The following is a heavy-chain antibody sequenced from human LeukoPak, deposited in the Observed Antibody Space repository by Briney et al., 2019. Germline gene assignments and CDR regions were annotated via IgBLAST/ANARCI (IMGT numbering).Heavy chain of an antibody. CDR3: ARSPGFVPATLYGMDV. D-gene: IGHD2-2*01. CDR2: IYYSGST. J-gene: IGHJ6*02. CDR1: GGSINSGSYY. Sequence: PSETLSLTCTVSGGSINSGSYYWSWIRQPPGKGLEWIGYIYYSGSTNYNPSLKSRVTISVDTSKNQFSLKLSSVTAADTAVYYCARSPGFVPATLYGMDVWGQGTTVTVSS. V-gene: IGHV4-61*01.